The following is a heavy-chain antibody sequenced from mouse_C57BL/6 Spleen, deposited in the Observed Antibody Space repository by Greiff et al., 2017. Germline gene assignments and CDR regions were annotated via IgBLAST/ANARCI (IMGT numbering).Heavy chain of an antibody. CDR3: ARTGQLRLPAWFAY. V-gene: IGHV1-55*01. D-gene: IGHD3-2*02. J-gene: IGHJ3*01. CDR2: IYPGSGST. CDR1: GYTFTSYW. Sequence: QVQLQQPGAELVKPGASVKMSCKASGYTFTSYWITWVKQRPGQGLEWIGDIYPGSGSTNYNEKFKSKATLTVDTSSSTAYMQRSSLTSEDSAVYYCARTGQLRLPAWFAYWGQGTLVTVSA.